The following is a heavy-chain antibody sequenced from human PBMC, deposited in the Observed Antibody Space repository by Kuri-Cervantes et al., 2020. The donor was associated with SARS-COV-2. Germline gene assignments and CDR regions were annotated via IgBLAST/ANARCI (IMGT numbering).Heavy chain of an antibody. V-gene: IGHV3-48*01. D-gene: IGHD3-9*01. CDR1: GFTFSSYS. CDR3: ATCTHFDCPRA. Sequence: GGSLRLSCAASGFTFSSYSMNWVRQAPGKGREWVSYISSSSSTIYYADSVKGRFTISRDDSRGTVSLQMNSLRAEDSAIYYCATCTHFDCPRAWGQGTLVTVSS. CDR2: ISSSSSTI. J-gene: IGHJ5*02.